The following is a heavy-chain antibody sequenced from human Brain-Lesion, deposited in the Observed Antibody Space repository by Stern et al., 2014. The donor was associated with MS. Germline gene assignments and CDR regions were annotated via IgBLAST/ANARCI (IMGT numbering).Heavy chain of an antibody. V-gene: IGHV4-4*02. CDR1: GGSISSSNW. D-gene: IGHD6-13*01. Sequence: QVQLVQSGPGLVKPSGTLSLTCAVSGGSISSSNWWSWVRQSPGKGLEWIGESDHSGSTIYNPSLKSRVTVSVDKPKTRSSLNLGSVTAADTAVYFCARFPASRPHVFDSWGQGTLVTVSS. CDR3: ARFPASRPHVFDS. CDR2: SDHSGST. J-gene: IGHJ4*02.